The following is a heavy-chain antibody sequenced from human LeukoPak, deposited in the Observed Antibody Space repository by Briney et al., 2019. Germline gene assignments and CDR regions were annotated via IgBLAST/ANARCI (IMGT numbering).Heavy chain of an antibody. Sequence: SETLSLTCAVYGGSFSGYYWSWIRQPPGKGLEWIGSLYSRGTPYHNPSLGGRVTISIDESKNQISLKLNSVTAADTAVYYCARHASWFGPWGQGTLVTVSS. CDR2: LYSRGTP. CDR1: GGSFSGYY. J-gene: IGHJ5*02. CDR3: ARHASWFGP. V-gene: IGHV4-34*01.